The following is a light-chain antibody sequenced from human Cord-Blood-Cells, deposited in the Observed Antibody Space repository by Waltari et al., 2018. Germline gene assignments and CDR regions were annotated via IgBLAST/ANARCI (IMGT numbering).Light chain of an antibody. Sequence: QSALTQPASVSGSPGQSITISCTGTSSDVGGYNYVSWYQQHPGKAPKLMLYDVSNRPSGVSIRFSGSKSGNTASLTISGLQAEDEADYYCSSYTSSSTLVVFGGGTKLTVL. J-gene: IGLJ2*01. V-gene: IGLV2-14*01. CDR2: DVS. CDR3: SSYTSSSTLVV. CDR1: SSDVGGYNY.